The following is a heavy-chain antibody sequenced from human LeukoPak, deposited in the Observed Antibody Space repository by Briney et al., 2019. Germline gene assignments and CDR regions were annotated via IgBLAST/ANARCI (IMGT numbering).Heavy chain of an antibody. CDR3: AVSSSSSID. Sequence: SETLSLTCTVSGGSISGYYWTWIRQPPGKGLEWIGYIYYSGSTNYNPSLKSRVTILVDTPKNQFSLKLSSVTAADTAVYYCAVSSSSSIDWGQGTLVTVSS. V-gene: IGHV4-59*08. CDR1: GGSISGYY. J-gene: IGHJ4*02. CDR2: IYYSGST. D-gene: IGHD6-6*01.